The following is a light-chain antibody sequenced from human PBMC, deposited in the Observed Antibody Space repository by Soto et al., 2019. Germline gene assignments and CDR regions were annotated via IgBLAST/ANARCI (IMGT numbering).Light chain of an antibody. V-gene: IGKV3-15*01. CDR2: GAS. J-gene: IGKJ5*01. CDR1: QSVSSK. CDR3: QQYNNWPPIT. Sequence: TVMTQTPATLSLSPGERATLSCRASQSVSSKLAWYQQKPGQAPRLLIYGASTRATGIPARFSGSGSGTEFTLTISSLQSEDFAVYYCQQYNNWPPITFGQGTRLEN.